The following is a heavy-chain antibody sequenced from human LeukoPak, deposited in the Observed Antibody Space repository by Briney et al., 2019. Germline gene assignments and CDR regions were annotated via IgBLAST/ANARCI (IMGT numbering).Heavy chain of an antibody. J-gene: IGHJ3*01. CDR2: IRYDGSNK. CDR3: ARDDSYEDALDV. Sequence: GGSLRLSCAASGFTFSSYGMHWVRQAPGKGLEWVAFIRYDGSNKYYADSVKGRFTISRDNSKNTLYLQMNSLRAEDTAVYYCARDDSYEDALDVWGQGTMVTVSS. V-gene: IGHV3-30*02. CDR1: GFTFSSYG. D-gene: IGHD3-16*01.